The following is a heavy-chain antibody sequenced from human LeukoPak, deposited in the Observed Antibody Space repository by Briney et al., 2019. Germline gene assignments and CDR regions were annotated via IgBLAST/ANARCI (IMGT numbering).Heavy chain of an antibody. J-gene: IGHJ4*02. CDR3: ASPAGTSY. Sequence: GSLRLSCAASGFTVSSYWMHWVRQAPGKGLVWVSRITSDGSSTSYADSVKGRFTISRDNAKNTLYLQMNSLRAEDTAVYYCASPAGTSYWGQGTLVTVSS. CDR1: GFTVSSYW. V-gene: IGHV3-74*01. CDR2: ITSDGSST.